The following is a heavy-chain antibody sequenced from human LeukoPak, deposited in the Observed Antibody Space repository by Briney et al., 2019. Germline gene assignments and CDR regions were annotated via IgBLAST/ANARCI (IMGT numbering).Heavy chain of an antibody. CDR1: GFTFSNAW. CDR2: IKSKTDGGTT. Sequence: GGSLRLSCAASGFTFSNAWMSWVRQAPGKGLEWVGRIKSKTDGGTTDYAAPVKGRFTTSRDDSKNTLYLQMNSLKTEDTAVYYCTTLAAAGHPFDYWGQGTLVTVSS. V-gene: IGHV3-15*01. D-gene: IGHD6-13*01. J-gene: IGHJ4*02. CDR3: TTLAAAGHPFDY.